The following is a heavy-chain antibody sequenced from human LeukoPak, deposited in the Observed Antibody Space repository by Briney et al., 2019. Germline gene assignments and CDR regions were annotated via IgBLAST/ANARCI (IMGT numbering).Heavy chain of an antibody. CDR1: GFTFSSYA. CDR2: ISGSGGST. CDR3: AKLLASPDLDNWFDP. J-gene: IGHJ5*02. V-gene: IGHV3-23*01. Sequence: GGSLRLSCAASGFTFSSYAMSWVRQAPGKGLEWVSAISGSGGSTYYADSVKGRFTISRDNSKNTLYLRMNSLRAEDTAVYYCAKLLASPDLDNWFDPWGQGTLVTVSS.